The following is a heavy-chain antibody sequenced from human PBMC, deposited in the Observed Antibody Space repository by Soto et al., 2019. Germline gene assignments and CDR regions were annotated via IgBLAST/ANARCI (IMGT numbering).Heavy chain of an antibody. CDR3: ARRQGYSSYAFDI. V-gene: IGHV3-30-3*01. CDR2: ISYDGSNK. D-gene: IGHD5-18*01. J-gene: IGHJ3*02. CDR1: GFTFSSYA. Sequence: GGSLRLSCAASGFTFSSYAMHWVRQAPGKGLEWVAVISYDGSNKYYADSVKGRFTISRDNSKNTLYLQMNSLRAEDTAVYYCARRQGYSSYAFDIWGQGTMVTVSS.